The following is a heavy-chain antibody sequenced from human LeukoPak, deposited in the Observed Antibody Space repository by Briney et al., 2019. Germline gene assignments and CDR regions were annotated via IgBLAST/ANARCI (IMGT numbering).Heavy chain of an antibody. J-gene: IGHJ6*03. D-gene: IGHD6-6*01. Sequence: PSETLSLTCTVSGGSIRSYYWSWIRQPPGKGLEWIGYIYYSGSTNYNPSLKSRVTISVDTSKNQFSLKLSSVTAADTAVYYCARHPITQLAYMDVWGKGTTVTVSS. CDR2: IYYSGST. V-gene: IGHV4-59*08. CDR1: GGSIRSYY. CDR3: ARHPITQLAYMDV.